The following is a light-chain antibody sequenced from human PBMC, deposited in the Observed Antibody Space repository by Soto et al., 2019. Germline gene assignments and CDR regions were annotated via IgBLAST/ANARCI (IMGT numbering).Light chain of an antibody. Sequence: EIVLTQSPGTLSLSPGERATLSCRASPSVSSSYLAWYQQKPGQAPRLLVYGASSRAAGIAYRFSGSRSGTDFTLTISTLEHEDFAVYSCRQDGSSPRTGDQSTKVDVK. CDR3: RQDGSSPRT. CDR1: PSVSSSY. V-gene: IGKV3-20*01. J-gene: IGKJ1*01. CDR2: GAS.